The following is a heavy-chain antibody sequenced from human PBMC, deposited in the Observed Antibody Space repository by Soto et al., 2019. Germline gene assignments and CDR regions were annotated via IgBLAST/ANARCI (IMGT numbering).Heavy chain of an antibody. V-gene: IGHV1-46*01. Sequence: ASVKVSCKASGYTFTSYYIYWVRQAPGQGLEWMGIINPSGGSTSYAQKFQGRVTMTRDTSTSTVYMELSSLRSEDTAVYYCARVEMATIKGNAFDIWGQGTMVT. J-gene: IGHJ3*02. CDR1: GYTFTSYY. D-gene: IGHD5-12*01. CDR3: ARVEMATIKGNAFDI. CDR2: INPSGGST.